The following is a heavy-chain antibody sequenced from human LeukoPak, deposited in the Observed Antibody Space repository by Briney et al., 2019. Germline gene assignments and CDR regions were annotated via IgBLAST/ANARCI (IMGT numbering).Heavy chain of an antibody. D-gene: IGHD3-22*01. CDR1: GGSISSYY. CDR3: ARHSTFASGYYYDFAY. V-gene: IGHV4-39*01. CDR2: IYYSGST. J-gene: IGHJ4*02. Sequence: KPSETLSLTCTVSGGSISSYYWTWIRQPPGKGLEWVGSIYYSGSTYYNPSLKSRVTITVDTSKNQVSLKLSSVTAADTAVYYCARHSTFASGYYYDFAYWGQGTLVTVSS.